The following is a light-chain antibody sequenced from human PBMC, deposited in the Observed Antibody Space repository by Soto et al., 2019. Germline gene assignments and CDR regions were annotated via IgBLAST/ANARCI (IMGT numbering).Light chain of an antibody. CDR1: QSVSHY. V-gene: IGKV3-15*01. Sequence: EIVMTQSPATLSVSPGERATLSCRASQSVSHYLAWYQQKPGQAPRLLIYGASTRATGIPARFSGSGSGTEFTLTISSLQSEDFAVYYCHQYSHWPRTCGQGTKVEIK. CDR2: GAS. J-gene: IGKJ1*01. CDR3: HQYSHWPRT.